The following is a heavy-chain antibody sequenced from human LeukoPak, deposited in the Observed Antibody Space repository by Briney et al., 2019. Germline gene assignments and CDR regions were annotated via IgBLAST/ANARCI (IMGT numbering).Heavy chain of an antibody. CDR3: ARGAYSFDY. Sequence: PSETLSLTCTVSGGSVSSGSYYWSWIRQPPGKGLEWIGYIYYSGSTNYNPSLKSRVTISVDTSKNQFSLKLSSVTAADTAVYYCARGAYSFDYWGQGTLVTVSS. J-gene: IGHJ4*02. CDR1: GGSVSSGSYY. V-gene: IGHV4-61*01. CDR2: IYYSGST.